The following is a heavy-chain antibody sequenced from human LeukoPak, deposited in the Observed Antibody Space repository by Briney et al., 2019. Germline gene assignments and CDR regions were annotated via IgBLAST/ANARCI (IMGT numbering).Heavy chain of an antibody. D-gene: IGHD2-15*01. CDR1: GYTFTGYY. CDR3: AREWGGRSTYYFDS. Sequence: ASVKVSCKASGYTFTGYYMHWVRQAPGQGLEWMEWINPNSGGTNYAQKFQGRVTMTRDTSTSTAYMELTSLRSDDTAVYYCAREWGGRSTYYFDSWGQGTLVTVSS. V-gene: IGHV1-2*02. CDR2: INPNSGGT. J-gene: IGHJ4*02.